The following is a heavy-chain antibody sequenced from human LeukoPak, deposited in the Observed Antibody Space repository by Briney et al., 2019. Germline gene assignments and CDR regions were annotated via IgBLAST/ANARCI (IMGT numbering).Heavy chain of an antibody. Sequence: GGSLRLSCAASGFTFSSYAMSWVRQAPGKGLEWVSAISGSGGSTYYAVSVKGRFTISRDNSKNTLYLQMNSLRAEDTAVYYCAKATNIVVVTAPDYWGQGTLVTVSS. V-gene: IGHV3-23*01. CDR3: AKATNIVVVTAPDY. D-gene: IGHD2-21*02. CDR1: GFTFSSYA. J-gene: IGHJ4*02. CDR2: ISGSGGST.